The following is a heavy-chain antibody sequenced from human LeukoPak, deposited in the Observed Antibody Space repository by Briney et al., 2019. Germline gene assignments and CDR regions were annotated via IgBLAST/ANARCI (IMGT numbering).Heavy chain of an antibody. J-gene: IGHJ4*02. V-gene: IGHV1-2*02. CDR3: ARGRYSSSWYVRYFDY. Sequence: ASVKVSCKASGYTFTGYYMHWVRQAPGQGLEWMGWINPNSGGTNYAQKFQGRVTMTRDTSISTAYMELSRLRSDDTAVYYCARGRYSSSWYVRYFDYWGQGTLVAVSS. CDR2: INPNSGGT. D-gene: IGHD6-13*01. CDR1: GYTFTGYY.